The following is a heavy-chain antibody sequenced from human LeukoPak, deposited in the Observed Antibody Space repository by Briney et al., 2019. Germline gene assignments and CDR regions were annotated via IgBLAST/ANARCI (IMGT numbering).Heavy chain of an antibody. CDR2: IYHSGST. J-gene: IGHJ3*02. V-gene: IGHV4-38-2*01. D-gene: IGHD3-22*01. Sequence: SETLSLTCAVYGGSFSGYYWGWIRQPPGKGLEWIGSIYHSGSTYYNPSLKSRVTVSVDTSKNQFSLKLTSVTAADTAVYFCARVYYDSRGSDAFDIWGQGTMVTVSS. CDR3: ARVYYDSRGSDAFDI. CDR1: GGSFSGYY.